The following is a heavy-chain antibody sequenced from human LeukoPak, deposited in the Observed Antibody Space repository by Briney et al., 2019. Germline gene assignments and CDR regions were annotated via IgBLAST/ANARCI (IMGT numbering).Heavy chain of an antibody. J-gene: IGHJ4*02. D-gene: IGHD3-10*01. CDR2: ISGSGGST. Sequence: PGGSLRLSCAASRFSFSSYGMTWVRQAPGKGLEWVSAISGSGGSTYYADSVKGRFTISRDNSKNTLYLQMNSLRAEDTAIYYCARDLWFGELDYWGPGTLVTVSS. CDR1: RFSFSSYG. CDR3: ARDLWFGELDY. V-gene: IGHV3-23*01.